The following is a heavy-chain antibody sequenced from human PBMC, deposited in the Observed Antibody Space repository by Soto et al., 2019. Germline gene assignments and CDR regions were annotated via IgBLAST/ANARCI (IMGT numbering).Heavy chain of an antibody. D-gene: IGHD4-17*01. CDR3: VRDGSKTLRDCFDP. CDR1: GGSMGKFY. V-gene: IGHV4-4*07. Sequence: KPSETLSLTCSVSGGSMGKFYWSWIRKTAGKGLEWMGRVYATGTSDYNPSLRSRIAMSVDISKKTFSLRLRSVTAADTGVYYCVRDGSKTLRDCFDPWGQGILVTVSS. J-gene: IGHJ5*02. CDR2: VYATGTS.